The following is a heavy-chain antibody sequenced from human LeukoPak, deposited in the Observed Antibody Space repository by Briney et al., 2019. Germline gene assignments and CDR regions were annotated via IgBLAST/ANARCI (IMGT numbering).Heavy chain of an antibody. Sequence: SETLSLTCAVYGGSFSGYYWSWIRQPPGKGLEWIGEINRSGSTNYNPSLKSRVTISVDTSKNQFSLKLSSVTAADTAVYYCARGPSVRGVILLISNWFDPWGQGTLVTVSS. CDR2: INRSGST. CDR3: ARGPSVRGVILLISNWFDP. D-gene: IGHD3-10*01. V-gene: IGHV4-34*01. J-gene: IGHJ5*02. CDR1: GGSFSGYY.